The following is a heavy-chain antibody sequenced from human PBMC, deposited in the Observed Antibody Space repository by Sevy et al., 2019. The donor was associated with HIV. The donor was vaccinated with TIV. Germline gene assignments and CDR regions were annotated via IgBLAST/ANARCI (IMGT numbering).Heavy chain of an antibody. CDR2: ITRNSYEAYGGTT. V-gene: IGHV3-49*03. Sequence: GGSLRLSCTTSGFTFHDYAMSWFRQAPGKGLEWVAFITRNSYEAYGGTTDYAASVKGRFIISRDDSKSMAYLQMNSLKTEDTAVYYCTRGLATADTPEYYFDYWGQGTLVTVSS. D-gene: IGHD5-12*01. J-gene: IGHJ4*02. CDR3: TRGLATADTPEYYFDY. CDR1: GFTFHDYA.